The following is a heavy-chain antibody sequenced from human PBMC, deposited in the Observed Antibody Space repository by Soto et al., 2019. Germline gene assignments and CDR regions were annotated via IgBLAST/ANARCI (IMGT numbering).Heavy chain of an antibody. CDR3: ARGISYYDSSGYYYADWYFDL. CDR1: GGSISSYY. CDR2: IYYSGST. J-gene: IGHJ2*01. Sequence: QVQLQESGPGLVKTSETLSLTCTVSGGSISSYYWSWIRQPPGKGLEWIGYIYYSGSTNYNPSLKSRVTISVDTSKNQFSLKLSSVTAADTAVYYCARGISYYDSSGYYYADWYFDLWGRGTLVTVSS. D-gene: IGHD3-22*01. V-gene: IGHV4-59*01.